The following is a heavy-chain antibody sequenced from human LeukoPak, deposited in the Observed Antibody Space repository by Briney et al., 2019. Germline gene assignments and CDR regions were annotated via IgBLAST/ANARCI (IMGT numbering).Heavy chain of an antibody. J-gene: IGHJ4*02. D-gene: IGHD5-18*01. Sequence: GGSLRLSCTASGFTFGDYAMSWFRQAPGKGLEWVGFIRSKAYGGTTEYAASVIGRFTISRDDSKSIAYLQMNRLKTEDTAVYYCTPSDTAMVLWGQGILVTVSS. CDR1: GFTFGDYA. V-gene: IGHV3-49*03. CDR3: TPSDTAMVL. CDR2: IRSKAYGGTT.